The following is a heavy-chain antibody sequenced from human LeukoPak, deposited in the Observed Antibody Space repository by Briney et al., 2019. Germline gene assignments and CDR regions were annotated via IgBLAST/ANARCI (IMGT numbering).Heavy chain of an antibody. Sequence: SETLSLTCTVSGDSISTYYWSWIRQPPGKGLEWIGYIYYTGSTNYNPSLKSRVTISIDTSNNQFSLKLNSVTAADTAVYYCARDRGRGSVAFDIWGQGTMVTVSS. CDR1: GDSISTYY. V-gene: IGHV4-59*01. D-gene: IGHD3-10*01. CDR2: IYYTGST. J-gene: IGHJ3*02. CDR3: ARDRGRGSVAFDI.